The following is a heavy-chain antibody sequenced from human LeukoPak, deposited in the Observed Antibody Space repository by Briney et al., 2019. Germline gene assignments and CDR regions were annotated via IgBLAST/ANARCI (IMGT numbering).Heavy chain of an antibody. J-gene: IGHJ4*02. CDR1: GFRFSRYW. CDR3: ARRTYFDTRHFDY. V-gene: IGHV5-51*01. Sequence: GESLQISCKTSGFRFSRYWIAWVRQMPGKGREWMGIISPGDPEIRYSPSFQGQVTISADKSISTAFLQWSSLKASDTAIYFCARRTYFDTRHFDYWGQGTLVTVSS. D-gene: IGHD3-22*01. CDR2: ISPGDPEI.